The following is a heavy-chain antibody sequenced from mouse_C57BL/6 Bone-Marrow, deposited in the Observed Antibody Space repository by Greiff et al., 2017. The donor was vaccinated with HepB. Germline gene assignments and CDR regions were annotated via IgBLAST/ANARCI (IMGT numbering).Heavy chain of an antibody. V-gene: IGHV5-4*01. J-gene: IGHJ4*01. CDR1: GFTFSSYA. Sequence: EVQRVESGGGLVKPGGSLKLSCAASGFTFSSYAMSWVRQTPEKRLEWVATISDGGSYTYYPDNVKGRFTISRDNAKNNLYLQMSQLKSEDTAMYYCAREGYYGSSLYAMDYWGQGTSVTVSS. CDR2: ISDGGSYT. CDR3: AREGYYGSSLYAMDY. D-gene: IGHD1-1*01.